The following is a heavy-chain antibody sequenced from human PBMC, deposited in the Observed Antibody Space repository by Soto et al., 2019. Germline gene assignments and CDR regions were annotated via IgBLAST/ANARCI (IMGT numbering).Heavy chain of an antibody. CDR2: ISWDGGST. Sequence: HPEGSLRLSCAASGFTFDDYTMHWVRQAPGKGLEWVSLISWDGGSTYYADSVKGRFTISRDNSKNSLYLQMNSLRTEDTALYYCAKDPTHHRSSGYFDLWGRGTLVTVSS. CDR1: GFTFDDYT. CDR3: AKDPTHHRSSGYFDL. D-gene: IGHD6-13*01. V-gene: IGHV3-43*01. J-gene: IGHJ2*01.